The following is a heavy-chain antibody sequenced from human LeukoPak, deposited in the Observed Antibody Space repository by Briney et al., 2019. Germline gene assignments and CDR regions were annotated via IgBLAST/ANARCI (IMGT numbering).Heavy chain of an antibody. J-gene: IGHJ4*02. Sequence: GGSLRLSCSASGFTFNSYAVHWVRQAPRQGLEYVSSIDNTGVNTYYADSVKDRFTISRDNSKNTLYLQMSSLRAEDTAVYYCVKQDWGSQPAGYYFDDWGQGTLVTVSS. CDR2: IDNTGVNT. D-gene: IGHD7-27*01. CDR3: VKQDWGSQPAGYYFDD. CDR1: GFTFNSYA. V-gene: IGHV3-64D*09.